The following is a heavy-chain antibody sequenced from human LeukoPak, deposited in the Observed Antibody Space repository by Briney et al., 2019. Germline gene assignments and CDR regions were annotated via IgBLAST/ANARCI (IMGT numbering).Heavy chain of an antibody. CDR1: GLNFSNAW. D-gene: IGHD1-26*01. Sequence: GGSLRLSCVASGLNFSNAWMSWVRQAPGKGLEWVGRIKGKTDGGTTDYAAPVKGRFTISRDDSKNTLDLQMNSLKTEDTAVYFCTTWVLWGQGTLVTVSS. V-gene: IGHV3-15*01. CDR2: IKGKTDGGTT. J-gene: IGHJ4*02. CDR3: TTWVL.